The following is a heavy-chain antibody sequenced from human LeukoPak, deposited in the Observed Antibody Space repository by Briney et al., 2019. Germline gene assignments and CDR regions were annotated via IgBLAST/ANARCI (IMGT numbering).Heavy chain of an antibody. CDR2: ISYDGSNK. J-gene: IGHJ4*02. CDR1: GFTFSSYG. V-gene: IGHV3-30*18. D-gene: IGHD3-22*01. CDR3: AKIVEEYYYDSSGSNY. Sequence: GRSLRLSCAASGFTFSSYGMHWVRQAPGKGLEWVAVISYDGSNKYYADSVKGRFTISRDNSKNTLYLQMNSLRAEDPAVYYCAKIVEEYYYDSSGSNYWGQGTLVTVSS.